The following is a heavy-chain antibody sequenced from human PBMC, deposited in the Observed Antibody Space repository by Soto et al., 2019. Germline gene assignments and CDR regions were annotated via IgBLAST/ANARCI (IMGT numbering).Heavy chain of an antibody. J-gene: IGHJ4*02. D-gene: IGHD6-19*01. CDR2: INAGNGNT. V-gene: IGHV1-3*01. CDR3: ARDEQWLVPYLDY. CDR1: GYTFTSYA. Sequence: ASVKVSCKASGYTFTSYAMHWVRQAPGQRLEWMGWINAGNGNTKYSQKFQGRVTITRDTSASTAYMELSSLRSDDTAVYYCARDEQWLVPYLDYWGQGTLVTVSS.